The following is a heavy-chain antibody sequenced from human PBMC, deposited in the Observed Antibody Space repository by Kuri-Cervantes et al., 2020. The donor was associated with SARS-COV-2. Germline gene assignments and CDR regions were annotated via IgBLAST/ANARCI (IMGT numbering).Heavy chain of an antibody. J-gene: IGHJ6*03. CDR3: ARERSALGMNRYDYYYMDV. Sequence: ASVKVSCKGFGFSFTSHWIGWVRQAPGQGLEWMGWISAYNGNTNYAQKLQGRVTMTTDTSTSTAYMELRSLRSDDTAVYYCARERSALGMNRYDYYYMDVWGKGTTVTVSS. D-gene: IGHD7-27*01. V-gene: IGHV1-18*04. CDR1: GFSFTSHW. CDR2: ISAYNGNT.